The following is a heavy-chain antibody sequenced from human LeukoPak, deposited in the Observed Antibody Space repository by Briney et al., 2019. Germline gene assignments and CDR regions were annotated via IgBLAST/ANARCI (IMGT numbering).Heavy chain of an antibody. Sequence: SETLSLTCSVSGCSLNNYYWSWIRQPPGKGLEGIGYIYTSGSTNYNPSLKSRVTISVDTSKNQVSLWLSTVTAADTALYYCARHPCSTNCKGGFDPWGQGALVTASS. CDR3: ARHPCSTNCKGGFDP. CDR2: IYTSGST. J-gene: IGHJ5*02. CDR1: GCSLNNYY. D-gene: IGHD2-2*01. V-gene: IGHV4-4*09.